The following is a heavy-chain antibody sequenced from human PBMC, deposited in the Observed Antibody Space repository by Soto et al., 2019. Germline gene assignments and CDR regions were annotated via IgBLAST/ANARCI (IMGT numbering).Heavy chain of an antibody. Sequence: QVQLVESGGGVVQPGRSLRLSCAASGFTFSSYAMHWVRQAPGKGLEWVAVISYDGSNKYYADSVKGRFTISRDNSKNTLYLQMNSLGAEDTAVYYCARGTKPPRFYSSSWYWNWFDPWGQGTLVTVSS. CDR1: GFTFSSYA. J-gene: IGHJ5*02. CDR3: ARGTKPPRFYSSSWYWNWFDP. V-gene: IGHV3-30-3*01. CDR2: ISYDGSNK. D-gene: IGHD6-13*01.